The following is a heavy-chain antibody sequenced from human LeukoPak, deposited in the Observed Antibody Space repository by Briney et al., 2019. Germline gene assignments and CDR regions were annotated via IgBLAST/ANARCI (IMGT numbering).Heavy chain of an antibody. V-gene: IGHV3-23*01. CDR2: ISGSGGST. J-gene: IGHJ4*02. CDR1: GFTFSSYA. Sequence: GGPLRLSCAASGFTFSSYAMSWVRQAPGKGLEWVSAISGSGGSTYYAGSVKGRFTISRDNSKNTLYLQMNSLTAEDTAVYYCAKDPSMVRGVITYFDYRGQGTLVTVSS. CDR3: AKDPSMVRGVITYFDY. D-gene: IGHD3-10*01.